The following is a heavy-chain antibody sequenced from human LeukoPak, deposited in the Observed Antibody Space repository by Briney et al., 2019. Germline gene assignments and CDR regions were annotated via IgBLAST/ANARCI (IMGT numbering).Heavy chain of an antibody. V-gene: IGHV5-10-1*01. Sequence: GESLKISRKGSGYSFTSYWIGWVRQMPGRGLEWMGRIDPSDSYTNYSPSFQGHVTISADKSISTAYLQWSSLKASDTAMYYCARQPEGTWFDPWGQGTLVTVSS. CDR1: GYSFTSYW. CDR2: IDPSDSYT. J-gene: IGHJ5*02. CDR3: ARQPEGTWFDP. D-gene: IGHD1-1*01.